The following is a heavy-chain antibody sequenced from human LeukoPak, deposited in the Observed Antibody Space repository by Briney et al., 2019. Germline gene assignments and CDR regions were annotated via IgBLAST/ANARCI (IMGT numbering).Heavy chain of an antibody. CDR1: GGSISSSSYY. V-gene: IGHV4-39*07. D-gene: IGHD5-12*01. Sequence: PSETPSLTCTVSGGSISSSSYYWGWIRQPPGKGLEWLGSIYYSGRPYYNPPLKSRVPISVYMSKNHFSLKLSSVTAADPALYYCARGSSSFSATRRTANYYYYYYMDVWGKGTTVTVSS. CDR3: ARGSSSFSATRRTANYYYYYYMDV. J-gene: IGHJ6*03. CDR2: IYYSGRP.